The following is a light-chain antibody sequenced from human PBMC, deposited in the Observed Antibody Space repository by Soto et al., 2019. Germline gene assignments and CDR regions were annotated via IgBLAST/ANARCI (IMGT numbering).Light chain of an antibody. CDR1: SSDVGGYNY. Sequence: QSVLTQPASVSGSPGQSITISCTGTSSDVGGYNYVSWYQQHPGKAPKLIIYEVTNRPSGVSNRFSGSKSGNTASPTISGLQAEDEADYYCNSYTTTSSWVFGGGTQLTVL. CDR3: NSYTTTSSWV. CDR2: EVT. J-gene: IGLJ3*02. V-gene: IGLV2-14*01.